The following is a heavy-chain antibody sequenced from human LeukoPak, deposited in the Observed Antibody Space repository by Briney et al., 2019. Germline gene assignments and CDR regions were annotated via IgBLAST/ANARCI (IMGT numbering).Heavy chain of an antibody. D-gene: IGHD5-18*01. J-gene: IGHJ6*03. Sequence: SETLSLTCAVYGGSFSGYYWSWIRQPPGKGLEWIGEINHSGSTNYNPSLKSRVTISVDTSKNQFSLKLSSVTAADTAVYYCARVRRIQLWQNYYHYYYMDVWGKGTTVTTSS. V-gene: IGHV4-34*01. CDR1: GGSFSGYY. CDR3: ARVRRIQLWQNYYHYYYMDV. CDR2: INHSGST.